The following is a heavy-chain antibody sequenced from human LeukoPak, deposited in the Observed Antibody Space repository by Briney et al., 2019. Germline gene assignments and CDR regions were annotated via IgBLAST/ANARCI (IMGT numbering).Heavy chain of an antibody. V-gene: IGHV4-34*01. CDR1: GGSFSGYY. CDR3: ASSYDSSASGY. J-gene: IGHJ4*02. Sequence: PSETLSLTCAVYGGSFSGYYWSWIRQPPGKGLEWIGEINHSGSTNYNPSLKSRVTISVDTSKNQFSLKLSSVTAADTAVYYCASSYDSSASGYWGQGTLVTVSS. D-gene: IGHD3-22*01. CDR2: INHSGST.